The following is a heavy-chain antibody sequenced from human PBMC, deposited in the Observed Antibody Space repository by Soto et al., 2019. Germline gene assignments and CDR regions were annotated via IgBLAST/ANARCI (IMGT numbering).Heavy chain of an antibody. CDR3: ARGFGREQQLSYYYYYYMAV. CDR1: GYTFTSYD. D-gene: IGHD6-13*01. Sequence: GASVKVSCKASGYTFTSYDINWVRQATGQGLEWMGWMNPNSGNTGYAQKFQGRVTMTRNTSISTAYMELSSLRSEDTAVYCCARGFGREQQLSYYYYYYMAVWGKGTTVTVSS. J-gene: IGHJ6*03. CDR2: MNPNSGNT. V-gene: IGHV1-8*01.